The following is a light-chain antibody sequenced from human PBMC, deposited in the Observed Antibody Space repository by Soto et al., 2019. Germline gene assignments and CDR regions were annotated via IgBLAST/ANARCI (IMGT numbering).Light chain of an antibody. CDR3: LQDYNYPFT. CDR1: QDIRNA. Sequence: AIQMTQSPSSLSASVGDRVTITCRASQDIRNALGWYQQKPAKPPKLLIYGASTLQSGVPSRFSGSISGTDFTLTISSLQPEDFAAYYCLQDYNYPFTFGQGTKLDIK. J-gene: IGKJ2*01. V-gene: IGKV1-6*01. CDR2: GAS.